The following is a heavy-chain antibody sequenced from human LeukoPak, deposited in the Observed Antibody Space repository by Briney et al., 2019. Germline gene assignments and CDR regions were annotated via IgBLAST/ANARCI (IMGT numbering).Heavy chain of an antibody. Sequence: GGSLRLSCAASGFTFSSYGMHWVRQAPGKGLEWVAVISYDGSNKYYADSVKGRFTVSRDNSKNTLYLQMNSLRAEDTAIYYCAKEIAAAAGCWFDPWGQGTLVTVSS. CDR3: AKEIAAAAGCWFDP. J-gene: IGHJ5*02. V-gene: IGHV3-30*18. CDR1: GFTFSSYG. D-gene: IGHD6-13*01. CDR2: ISYDGSNK.